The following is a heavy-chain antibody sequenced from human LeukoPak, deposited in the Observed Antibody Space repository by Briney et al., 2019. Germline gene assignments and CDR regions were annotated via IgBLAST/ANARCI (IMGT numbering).Heavy chain of an antibody. V-gene: IGHV4-34*01. J-gene: IGHJ4*02. CDR3: ARVGITIFGVDWYYFDY. CDR2: IYHSGST. Sequence: SETLSLTCAVYGGSFSGYYWSWIRQPPGKGLEWIGSIYHSGSTYYNPSLKSRVTISVDTSKNQFSLKLSSVTAADTAVYYCARVGITIFGVDWYYFDYWGQGTLVTVSS. CDR1: GGSFSGYY. D-gene: IGHD3-3*01.